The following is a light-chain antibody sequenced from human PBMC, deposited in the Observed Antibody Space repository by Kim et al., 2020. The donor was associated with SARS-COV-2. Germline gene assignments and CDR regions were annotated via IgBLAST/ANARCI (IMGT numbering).Light chain of an antibody. CDR3: QHYDNFALT. CDR1: QYITNF. CDR2: DAS. J-gene: IGKJ4*01. Sequence: ASVEDRVSITCQASQYITNFLNWYQHKPGKAQKHLIYDASYLETGVPSRFSGSGSGTDFTFTISSLQPEDVATYYCQHYDNFALTFGGGTKVHIK. V-gene: IGKV1-33*01.